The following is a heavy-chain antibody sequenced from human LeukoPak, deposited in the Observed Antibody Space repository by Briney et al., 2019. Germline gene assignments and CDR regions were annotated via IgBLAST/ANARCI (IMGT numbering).Heavy chain of an antibody. D-gene: IGHD3-10*01. Sequence: PGGSLRLSCAASGFTFDDYAMHWVRQAPGKGLEWVSGISWNSGSIGYADSVKGRFTISRDNAKNSLYLQMNSLRAEDTALYYCAKERGEGYLDYWGQGTLVTVSS. J-gene: IGHJ4*02. V-gene: IGHV3-9*01. CDR3: AKERGEGYLDY. CDR2: ISWNSGSI. CDR1: GFTFDDYA.